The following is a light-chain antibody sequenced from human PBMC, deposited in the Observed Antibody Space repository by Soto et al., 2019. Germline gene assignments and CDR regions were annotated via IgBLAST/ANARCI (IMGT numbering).Light chain of an antibody. J-gene: IGLJ1*01. CDR1: SSDVGGYNY. Sequence: QCVLTQPASVSGSAGQSITISCTGTSSDVGGYNYVSWYQQHPGKAPKLMIYDVSNRPSGVSNRFSGSKSGNTASLTISGLQAEDEADYYCSSYTSSSTSYVFGTGTKVTVL. V-gene: IGLV2-14*01. CDR3: SSYTSSSTSYV. CDR2: DVS.